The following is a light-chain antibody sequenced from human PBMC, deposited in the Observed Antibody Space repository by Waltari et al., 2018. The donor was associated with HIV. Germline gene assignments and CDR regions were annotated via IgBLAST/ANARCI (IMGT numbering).Light chain of an antibody. CDR1: QSVLYSSNNKNY. Sequence: DIVMTQSPDSLAVSLGERATINCKSSQSVLYSSNNKNYLAWYQQKPGQPPKLLIYWASTRESVVPDRFSGSGSGTDFTLTISSLQAEDVAVYYCQQFYTSPLTFGGGTKVEIK. V-gene: IGKV4-1*01. J-gene: IGKJ4*01. CDR2: WAS. CDR3: QQFYTSPLT.